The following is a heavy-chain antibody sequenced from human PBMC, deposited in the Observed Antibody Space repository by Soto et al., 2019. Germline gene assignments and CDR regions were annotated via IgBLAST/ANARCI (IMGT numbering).Heavy chain of an antibody. CDR3: ARQIYDSDTGPNFQYYFDS. CDR1: GYSFAGYW. V-gene: IGHV5-10-1*01. CDR2: IDPSDSQT. Sequence: PGESLKISCKGSGYSFAGYWITWVRQKPGKGLEWMGRIDPSDSQTYYSPSFRGHVTTSVTKSITTVFLQWSSLRASDTAMYYCARQIYDSDTGPNFQYYFDSWCQGTPVTVSS. J-gene: IGHJ4*02. D-gene: IGHD3-22*01.